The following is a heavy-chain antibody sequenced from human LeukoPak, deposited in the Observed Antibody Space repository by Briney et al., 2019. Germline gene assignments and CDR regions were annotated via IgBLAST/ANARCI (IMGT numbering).Heavy chain of an antibody. V-gene: IGHV4-4*07. CDR1: GGSISSYY. Sequence: SETLSLTCTVSGGSISSYYWSWIRQPAGKGLEWIGRIYTSGSTNYNPSLKSRVTMSVDTSKNQFSLKLSSVTAADTAVYYCARVVNDGSGSYGAFDIWGRGTMVTVSS. CDR3: ARVVNDGSGSYGAFDI. J-gene: IGHJ3*02. D-gene: IGHD3-10*01. CDR2: IYTSGST.